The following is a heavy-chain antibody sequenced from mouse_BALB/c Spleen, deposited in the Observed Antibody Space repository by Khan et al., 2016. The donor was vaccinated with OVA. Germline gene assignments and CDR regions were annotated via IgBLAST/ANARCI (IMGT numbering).Heavy chain of an antibody. V-gene: IGHV1-18*01. J-gene: IGHJ3*01. D-gene: IGHD2-13*01. CDR2: INPNNGGT. CDR1: GYTFTDYN. Sequence: VRLQQSGPELVKPGASVRIPCKASGYTFTDYNMDWVKQSHGKSLEWIGDINPNNGGTIYNQNFKGKATLTVDKSSSTAYLELRSLTSEDTAIXYCASRGDFSYVFAYWGQGTLVTVSA. CDR3: ASRGDFSYVFAY.